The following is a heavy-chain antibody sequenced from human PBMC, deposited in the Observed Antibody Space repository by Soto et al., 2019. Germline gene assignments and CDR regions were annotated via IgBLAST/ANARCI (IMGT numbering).Heavy chain of an antibody. J-gene: IGHJ6*02. CDR2: IIPIFGTA. V-gene: IGHV1-69*06. CDR3: ARDQGEAVAYYYYYGMDV. Sequence: SVKVSCKASGGTFSSYAISWVRRAPGQGLEWMGGIIPIFGTANYAQKFQGRVTITADKSTSTAYMELSSLRSEDTAVYYCARDQGEAVAYYYYYGMDVWGQGTTVTV. CDR1: GGTFSSYA. D-gene: IGHD6-19*01.